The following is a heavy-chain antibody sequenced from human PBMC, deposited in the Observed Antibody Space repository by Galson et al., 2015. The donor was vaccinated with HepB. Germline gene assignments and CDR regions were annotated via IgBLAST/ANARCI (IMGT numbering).Heavy chain of an antibody. CDR1: GFTFSSYA. D-gene: IGHD3-16*01. J-gene: IGHJ6*02. Sequence: SLRLSCAASGFTFSSYAMHWVRQAPGKGLEWVAVVSYDGDDKDYSDSVKGRFSASRDNSKNTLYLQMNSLKVEDTGVYFCARIRDLGAYYYLGMDVWSQGTTVAVSS. CDR2: VSYDGDDK. V-gene: IGHV3-30*04. CDR3: ARIRDLGAYYYLGMDV.